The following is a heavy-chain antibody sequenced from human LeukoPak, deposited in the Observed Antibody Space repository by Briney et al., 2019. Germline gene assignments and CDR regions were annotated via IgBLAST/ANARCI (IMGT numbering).Heavy chain of an antibody. J-gene: IGHJ5*02. CDR1: GGSISTSGYY. CDR3: ARVRLTMVRGGEENWFDP. V-gene: IGHV4-39*07. D-gene: IGHD3-10*01. CDR2: IYHSGST. Sequence: SETLSLTCTVSGGSISTSGYYWGWIRRPPGKGLEWIGNIYHSGSTNYNPSLKSRVTISVDTSKNQFSLKLSSVTAADAAVYYCARVRLTMVRGGEENWFDPWGQGTLVTVSS.